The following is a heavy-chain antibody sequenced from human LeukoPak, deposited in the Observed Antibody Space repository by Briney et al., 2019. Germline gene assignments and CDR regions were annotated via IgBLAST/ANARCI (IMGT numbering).Heavy chain of an antibody. J-gene: IGHJ5*02. Sequence: ASVKVSYKASGGTFSSYAISWVRQAPGQGLEWMGRIIPILGIANYAQKFQRRVTITADKSTSTAYMELSSLRSEDTAVYYCARDPPRAAAGQKDWFDPWGQGTLVTVSS. CDR3: ARDPPRAAAGQKDWFDP. CDR1: GGTFSSYA. D-gene: IGHD6-13*01. CDR2: IIPILGIA. V-gene: IGHV1-69*04.